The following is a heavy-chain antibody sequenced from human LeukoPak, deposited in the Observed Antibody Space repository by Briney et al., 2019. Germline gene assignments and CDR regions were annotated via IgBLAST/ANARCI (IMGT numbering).Heavy chain of an antibody. CDR1: GFTFRIYA. CDR3: AKAVVPAAIDDWFDP. J-gene: IGHJ5*02. D-gene: IGHD2-2*02. Sequence: GGSLRLSCGASGFTFRIYAMSWVGGAPGKGREWGAAISGGGGSTYYADSVKGRFTISRDNSKNTLYLQMNSLRAEDTAVYYCAKAVVPAAIDDWFDPWGQGTLVTVSS. CDR2: ISGGGGST. V-gene: IGHV3-23*01.